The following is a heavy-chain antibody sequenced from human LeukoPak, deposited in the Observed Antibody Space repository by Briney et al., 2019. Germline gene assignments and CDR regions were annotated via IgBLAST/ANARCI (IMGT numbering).Heavy chain of an antibody. CDR3: ARDELTYGDLDY. CDR1: GYTFTGYY. V-gene: IGHV1-2*06. D-gene: IGHD4-17*01. Sequence: RPSVKVSCKVSGYTFTGYYMHWVRQAPGQGLEWMGRINPNSGDTNYAQKFQGRVTMTRDTSISTAYMELSRLRSDDTAVYYCARDELTYGDLDYWGQGNLVTVSS. J-gene: IGHJ4*02. CDR2: INPNSGDT.